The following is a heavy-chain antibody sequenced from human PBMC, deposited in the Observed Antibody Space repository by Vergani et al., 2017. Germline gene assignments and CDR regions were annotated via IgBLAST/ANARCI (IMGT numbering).Heavy chain of an antibody. CDR3: AKGGSSGWGTFDY. J-gene: IGHJ4*02. Sequence: QVQLVESGGGVVQPGRSLRLSCAASGFTFSSYGMHLVRQAPGKGLEWVAVISYDGSNKYYADSVKGRFTISRDNSKNTLYLQMNSLRAEDTAVYYCAKGGSSGWGTFDYWGQGTLVTVSS. CDR2: ISYDGSNK. D-gene: IGHD6-19*01. V-gene: IGHV3-30*18. CDR1: GFTFSSYG.